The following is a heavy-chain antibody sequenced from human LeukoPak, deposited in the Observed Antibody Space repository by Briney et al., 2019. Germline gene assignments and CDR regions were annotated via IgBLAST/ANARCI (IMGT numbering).Heavy chain of an antibody. V-gene: IGHV4-4*07. Sequence: SETLSLTCTVSGGSISSYYWSWIRQPAGKGLEWIGRIYTSGSTNYNPSLKSRVTMSVDTSKNQFSLKLSSVTAADTAVYYCATSYLYGDYPARWGQGTLVTVSS. CDR2: IYTSGST. CDR3: ATSYLYGDYPAR. J-gene: IGHJ4*02. D-gene: IGHD4-17*01. CDR1: GGSISSYY.